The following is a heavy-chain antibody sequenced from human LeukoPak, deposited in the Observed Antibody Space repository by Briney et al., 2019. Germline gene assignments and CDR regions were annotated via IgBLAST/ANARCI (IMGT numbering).Heavy chain of an antibody. CDR3: ARGWGLDF. D-gene: IGHD7-27*01. CDR1: GDSVSSTNTA. CDR2: TYYRTKWCT. V-gene: IGHV6-1*01. J-gene: IGHJ4*02. Sequence: SQTLSLTCAISGDSVSSTNTAWNWIRQSPSRGLEWLGRTYYRTKWCTDYAVSVKSRITINPDTSKNQFSLQLNSLTPEDTAVYYCARGWGLDFWGQGTLVTVSS.